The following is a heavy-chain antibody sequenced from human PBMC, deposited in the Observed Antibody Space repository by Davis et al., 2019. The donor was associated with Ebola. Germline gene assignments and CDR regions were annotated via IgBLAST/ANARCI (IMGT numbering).Heavy chain of an antibody. CDR1: GFIFSSYN. J-gene: IGHJ4*02. CDR2: ITGSSSYI. Sequence: GESLKISCAASGFIFSSYNMNWVRQAPGKGLEWVSSITGSSSYIYYADSVKGRFTISRDNSKNTLYLQMNSLRAEDTAVYYCARDSTGTTGYWGQGTLVTVSS. V-gene: IGHV3-21*04. CDR3: ARDSTGTTGY. D-gene: IGHD1-7*01.